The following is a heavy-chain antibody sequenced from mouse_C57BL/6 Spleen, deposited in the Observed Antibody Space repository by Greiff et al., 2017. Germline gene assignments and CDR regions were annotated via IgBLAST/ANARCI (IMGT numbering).Heavy chain of an antibody. CDR3: ASYYYGSSFWFAY. J-gene: IGHJ3*01. V-gene: IGHV1-82*01. CDR2: IYPGDGGT. Sequence: VQLQQPGPELVKPGASVKISCKASGYAFSSSWMHWVKQRPGKGLEWIGRIYPGDGGTNYNGKFKGKATLTVDKSSSTAYMQLSSLTSEDSAVYFCASYYYGSSFWFAYWGQGALVTVSA. D-gene: IGHD1-1*01. CDR1: GYAFSSSW.